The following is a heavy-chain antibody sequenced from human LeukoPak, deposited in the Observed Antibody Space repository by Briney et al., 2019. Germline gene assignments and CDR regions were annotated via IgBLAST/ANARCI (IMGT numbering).Heavy chain of an antibody. D-gene: IGHD3-10*01. CDR2: ISAYNGNT. V-gene: IGHV1-18*04. Sequence: ASVKVSCKASGYTFTGYYIHWVRQAPGQGLEWMGWISAYNGNTNYARKLQGRVTMTTDTSTSTAYMELRSLRSDDTAVYYCARDLLSLWFGELLDYWGQGTLVTVSS. CDR1: GYTFTGYY. J-gene: IGHJ4*02. CDR3: ARDLLSLWFGELLDY.